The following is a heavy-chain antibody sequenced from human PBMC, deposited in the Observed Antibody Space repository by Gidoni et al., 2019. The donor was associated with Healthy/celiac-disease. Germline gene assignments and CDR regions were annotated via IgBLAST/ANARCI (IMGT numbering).Heavy chain of an antibody. CDR2: IYYSGST. J-gene: IGHJ4*02. D-gene: IGHD1-1*01. CDR3: ARDPARRNKPCY. Sequence: QLQLQESGPGLVTPSEPLSLTCTVSGGSISSRSSYWGWIRQPPGKGLEWLGRIYYSGSTYYNPSLKSRVTISVDTSKNQFSLQLSSVTAADTAVYYCARDPARRNKPCYWGQGTLVTVSS. V-gene: IGHV4-39*07. CDR1: GGSISSRSSY.